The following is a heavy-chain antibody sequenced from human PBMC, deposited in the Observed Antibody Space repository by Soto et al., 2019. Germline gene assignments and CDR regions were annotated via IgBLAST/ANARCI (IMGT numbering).Heavy chain of an antibody. J-gene: IGHJ4*02. D-gene: IGHD3-10*01. V-gene: IGHV1-18*01. CDR2: ISTYNDNT. CDR3: ARDVGSASYRPFDY. Sequence: QVQLVQSGTEVKIPGASVKVSCKTSGYTFMNYGISWVRQAPGQGLEWMGWISTYNDNTNYAQKFQGRVSMTTDTATSAAYMELRGLRSDDTAVYYCARDVGSASYRPFDYWGQGNLVTVSS. CDR1: GYTFMNYG.